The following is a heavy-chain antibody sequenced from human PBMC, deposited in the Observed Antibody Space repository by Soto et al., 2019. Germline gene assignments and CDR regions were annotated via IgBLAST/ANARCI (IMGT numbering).Heavy chain of an antibody. Sequence: EVQLLESGGGLVQPGGSLRLSCAASGFTFSSYAMSWVRQAPGKGLEWVSAISGSGGSTYYADSVKGRFTISRDNSKNTLYLQMNSLRAEDTAVYYCAKGRYGSGSYQSYYYYGMVVWGQGTTVTVSS. CDR1: GFTFSSYA. CDR3: AKGRYGSGSYQSYYYYGMVV. J-gene: IGHJ6*02. CDR2: ISGSGGST. D-gene: IGHD3-10*01. V-gene: IGHV3-23*01.